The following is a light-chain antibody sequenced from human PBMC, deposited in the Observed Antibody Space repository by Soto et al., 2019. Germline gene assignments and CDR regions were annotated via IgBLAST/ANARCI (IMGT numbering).Light chain of an antibody. CDR2: EVS. CDR1: SSDVGGYNF. V-gene: IGLV2-23*02. J-gene: IGLJ3*02. CDR3: CSYAGSPHWV. Sequence: QSVLTQPASVSGSPGQSITISCTGTSSDVGGYNFVSWYQQHPGKAPKLMIYEVSKRPSGVSNRFSGSKSGNTASLTISGLQAEDEADYYCCSYAGSPHWVVGGVTKLTVL.